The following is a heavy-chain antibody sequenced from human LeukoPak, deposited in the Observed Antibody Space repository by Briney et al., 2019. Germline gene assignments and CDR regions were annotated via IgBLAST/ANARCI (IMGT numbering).Heavy chain of an antibody. Sequence: SETLSLTCTVSGYSISSGYYWGWIRQPPGKGLEWIGSIYYSGSTYYNPSLKSRVTISVDTSKNQFSLKLSSVTAADTAVYYCASLSAYGSGSYNSPFDYWGQGTLVTVSS. J-gene: IGHJ4*02. D-gene: IGHD3-10*01. V-gene: IGHV4-38-2*02. CDR1: GYSISSGYY. CDR3: ASLSAYGSGSYNSPFDY. CDR2: IYYSGST.